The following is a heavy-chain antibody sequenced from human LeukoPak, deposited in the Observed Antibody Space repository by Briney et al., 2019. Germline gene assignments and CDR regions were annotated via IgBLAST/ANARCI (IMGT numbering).Heavy chain of an antibody. Sequence: SETLSLTCTVSGGSISSYYWSWIRHPPGKGLEWIGYIYYSGSTNYNPSLKSRVNISVDTSKNQFSLKLSSVTAADTAVYYCARRGWFGEFAYFDYWGQGTLVTVSS. CDR1: GGSISSYY. CDR3: ARRGWFGEFAYFDY. V-gene: IGHV4-59*01. J-gene: IGHJ4*02. D-gene: IGHD3-10*01. CDR2: IYYSGST.